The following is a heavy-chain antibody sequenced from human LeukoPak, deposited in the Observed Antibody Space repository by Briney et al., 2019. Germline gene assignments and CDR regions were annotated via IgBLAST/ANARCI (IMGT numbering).Heavy chain of an antibody. CDR3: TKGWIQLWNDAFDI. V-gene: IGHV3-23*01. D-gene: IGHD5-18*01. CDR2: ISDSGGST. J-gene: IGHJ3*02. Sequence: GGSLRLSCAASEFTFSSYAMSWVRQAPGKGLEWVSVISDSGGSTYYANSVKGRFTISRANSKNMLYLQMNSLRAEDTAVCYCTKGWIQLWNDAFDIWGQGTLVTVSS. CDR1: EFTFSSYA.